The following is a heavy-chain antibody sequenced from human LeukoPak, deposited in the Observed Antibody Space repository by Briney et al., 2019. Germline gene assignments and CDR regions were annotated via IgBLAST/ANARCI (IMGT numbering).Heavy chain of an antibody. CDR1: GFTFSSYS. D-gene: IGHD3-9*01. CDR2: ISSSSTTI. J-gene: IGHJ4*02. Sequence: GGSLRLSCVASGFTFSSYSINWVRQAPGRGVEWVSYISSSSTTIYYADSVKGRFTITRDNAKNSLYLQMNSLSAEDTAVYYCARSFYYDTLTGYYFFDYWGQGTLVTVSS. V-gene: IGHV3-48*04. CDR3: ARSFYYDTLTGYYFFDY.